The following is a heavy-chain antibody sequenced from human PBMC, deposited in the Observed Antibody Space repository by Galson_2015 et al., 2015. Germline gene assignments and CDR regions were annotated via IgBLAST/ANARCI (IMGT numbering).Heavy chain of an antibody. CDR3: DVKLG. J-gene: IGHJ4*02. Sequence: SLRLSCAVSGFTFSSYAMSWVRQAPGKGLEWVSLITASGGSPYYADSVKRRFTISRDNSKNTLYLQMNSLRVEDTAVYYCDVKLGGGQGTLVTVSS. CDR1: GFTFSSYA. D-gene: IGHD7-27*01. V-gene: IGHV3-23*01. CDR2: ITASGGSP.